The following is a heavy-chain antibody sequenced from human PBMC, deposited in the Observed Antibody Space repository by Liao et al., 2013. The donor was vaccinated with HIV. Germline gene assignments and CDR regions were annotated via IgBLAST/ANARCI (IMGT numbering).Heavy chain of an antibody. D-gene: IGHD5-18*01. Sequence: QVQLQESGPGLVKPSETLSLTCTVSGGSISSYYWSWIRQPPGKGLEWIGYIYYSGSTNYNPSLKSRVTISVDTSKNQFSLKLSSVTAADTAVYYCARHLRANTGMVTYHYYMDVWGKGTTVTVSS. CDR3: ARHLRANTGMVTYHYYMDV. V-gene: IGHV4-59*01. CDR2: IYYSGST. CDR1: GGSISSYY. J-gene: IGHJ6*03.